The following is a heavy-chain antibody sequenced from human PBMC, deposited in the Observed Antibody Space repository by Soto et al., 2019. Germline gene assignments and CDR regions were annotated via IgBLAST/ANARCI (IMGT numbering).Heavy chain of an antibody. V-gene: IGHV4-31*03. J-gene: IGHJ4*02. CDR3: ARVLRSGYDRSVAEYYFDR. D-gene: IGHD5-12*01. Sequence: SETLSLTCTVSGGSISSVGYYWGWIRQHPGKGMEWIGYIYHSGSTYYNPSLKSRFTISIDTSENQFSLRLSSVTAADTAVYYCARVLRSGYDRSVAEYYFDRWGQGTMVTVYS. CDR2: IYHSGST. CDR1: GGSISSVGYY.